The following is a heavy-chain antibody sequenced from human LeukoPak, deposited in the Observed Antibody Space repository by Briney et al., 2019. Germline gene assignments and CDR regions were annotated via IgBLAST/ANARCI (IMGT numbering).Heavy chain of an antibody. CDR3: ARGSWRLVRGAASFES. V-gene: IGHV3-30-3*01. CDR1: GFTFSSYA. CDR2: VSYDGSNK. D-gene: IGHD3-10*01. J-gene: IGHJ4*02. Sequence: GSLRLSCAASGFTFSSYAMHWVRQAAGKGLEWVAVVSYDGSNKYYADSVKGRFTISRDNSKNALYLQMNSLRAEDTAVYYCARGSWRLVRGAASFESWGQGTLVTVSS.